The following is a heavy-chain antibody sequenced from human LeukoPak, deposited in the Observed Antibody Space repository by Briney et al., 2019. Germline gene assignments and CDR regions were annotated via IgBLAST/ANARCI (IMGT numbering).Heavy chain of an antibody. J-gene: IGHJ6*02. Sequence: GGSLRLSCAASGFIFSSYSMSWVRQAPGKGLEWVSVITGSGGNTYYADSVEGRFTISKDNSKNTVYLQMSSLRVDDTAVYYCAKAASSSWPSYYYGMDVWGQGTTVTVSS. D-gene: IGHD6-13*01. CDR1: GFIFSSYS. V-gene: IGHV3-23*01. CDR3: AKAASSSWPSYYYGMDV. CDR2: ITGSGGNT.